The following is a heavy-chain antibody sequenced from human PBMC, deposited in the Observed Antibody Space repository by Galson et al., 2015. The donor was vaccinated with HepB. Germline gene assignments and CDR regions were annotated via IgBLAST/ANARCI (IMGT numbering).Heavy chain of an antibody. CDR3: ARGGYCGGDCYLYYYYYMAV. V-gene: IGHV1-69*13. CDR1: GGTFSRYA. D-gene: IGHD2-21*01. CDR2: IIPIFGTA. J-gene: IGHJ6*03. Sequence: SVKVSCKASGGTFSRYAISWVRQAPGQGLEWMGGIIPIFGTANYAQKFQGRVTITADESTSTAYMELSSLRSEDTAVYYCARGGYCGGDCYLYYYYYMAVWGKGTTVTVSS.